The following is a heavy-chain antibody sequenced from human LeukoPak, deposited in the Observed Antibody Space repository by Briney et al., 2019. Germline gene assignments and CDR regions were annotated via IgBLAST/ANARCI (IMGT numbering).Heavy chain of an antibody. V-gene: IGHV4-4*07. Sequence: SETLSLTCTVSGGSISSYYWSWVRQPAGKGLEWIGRIYTSGNTNYNPSLKSRVTISVDTSKNQFSLKLSSVTAADTAVYYCARDKWGRTNSDWFDPWGQGTLVTVSS. CDR3: ARDKWGRTNSDWFDP. J-gene: IGHJ5*02. CDR2: IYTSGNT. D-gene: IGHD7-27*01. CDR1: GGSISSYY.